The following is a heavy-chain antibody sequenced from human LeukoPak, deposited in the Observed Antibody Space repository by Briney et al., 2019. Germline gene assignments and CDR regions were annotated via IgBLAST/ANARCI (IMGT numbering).Heavy chain of an antibody. CDR3: AREGKYSGSSYYYYYMDV. V-gene: IGHV4-59*01. CDR1: GGSISSYY. CDR2: IYYSGST. Sequence: SETLSLTCTVSGGSISSYYWSWIRQPPGKGLEWIGYIYYSGSTNYNPSLKSRVTISVDTSENQFSLKLSSVTAADTAVYYCAREGKYSGSSYYYYYMDVWGKGTTVTVSS. J-gene: IGHJ6*03. D-gene: IGHD1-26*01.